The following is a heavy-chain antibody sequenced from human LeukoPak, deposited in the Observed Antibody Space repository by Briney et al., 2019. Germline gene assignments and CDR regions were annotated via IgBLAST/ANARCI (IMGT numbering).Heavy chain of an antibody. CDR1: GGSISTYY. CDR3: ARHDAGIAARPFDN. Sequence: SETLCLTCTVSGGSISTYYWSWIRRPPGKGLEWIAYIHASGPTNYNPSLKSRITISVDTSKNQFSLKLSSVTAADTGVYYCARHDAGIAARPFDNWGQGTLVTVSS. CDR2: IHASGPT. D-gene: IGHD6-6*01. J-gene: IGHJ4*02. V-gene: IGHV4-4*09.